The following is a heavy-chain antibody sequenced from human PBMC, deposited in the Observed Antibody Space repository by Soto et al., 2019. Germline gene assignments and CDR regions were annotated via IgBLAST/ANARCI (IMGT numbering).Heavy chain of an antibody. CDR2: IYTTGST. CDR3: ARDLGREGIDV. D-gene: IGHD2-15*01. V-gene: IGHV4-4*07. CDR1: GGSVMSYY. Sequence: LSLTCSVSGGSVMSYYWTWIRQAAGKGQEWIGRIYTTGSTNYNPSLKGRVTMSVDTSKNQFSLRLSSVTAADTAVYYCARDLGREGIDVWGQGTTVTVSS. J-gene: IGHJ6*02.